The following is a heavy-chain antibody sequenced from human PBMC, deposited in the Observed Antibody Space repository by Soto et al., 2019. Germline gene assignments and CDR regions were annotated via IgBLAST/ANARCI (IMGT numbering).Heavy chain of an antibody. CDR3: AREPNESYYFDY. CDR1: EYTFTNYY. CDR2: IRPSGGRT. V-gene: IGHV1-46*01. J-gene: IGHJ4*02. Sequence: QVHLVQSGAEVKKPGASVKVSCKASEYTFTNYYIHWVRQAPGQGLEWLGIIRPSGGRTEYAQRFQGRVTMTRDTSTSTVYMELTSLTSEDTAVYYCAREPNESYYFDYWGQGTLVTVSS. D-gene: IGHD5-18*01.